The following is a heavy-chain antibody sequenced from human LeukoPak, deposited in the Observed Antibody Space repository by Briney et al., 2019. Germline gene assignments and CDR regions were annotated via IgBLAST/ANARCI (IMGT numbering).Heavy chain of an antibody. Sequence: GGSLRLSCTASGFTFNNYNMNWVRQAPGKGLEWVSYITSTSSTIYYADSVKGRFTISSDNARSSLYLQMNSLRAEDTAVYYCARAAHYYDSGGFLPEAFDVWGQGTMVTVSS. CDR3: ARAAHYYDSGGFLPEAFDV. J-gene: IGHJ3*01. CDR2: ITSTSSTI. D-gene: IGHD3-22*01. CDR1: GFTFNNYN. V-gene: IGHV3-48*04.